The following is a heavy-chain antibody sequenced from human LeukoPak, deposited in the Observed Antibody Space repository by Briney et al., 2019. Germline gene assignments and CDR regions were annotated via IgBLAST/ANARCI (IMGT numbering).Heavy chain of an antibody. D-gene: IGHD3-3*01. CDR1: GFTFSSYA. J-gene: IGHJ4*02. V-gene: IGHV3-23*01. CDR3: AKDMIFAYYDFWSGYSGLDY. CDR2: FSGSGGTT. Sequence: AGSLRLSCAASGFTFSSYAMNWVRQAPGRGLEWVSGFSGSGGTTYYADSVKGRFTTSRDNSKNTLYLQMNSLRAEDTAVYYCAKDMIFAYYDFWSGYSGLDYWGQGTLVTVSS.